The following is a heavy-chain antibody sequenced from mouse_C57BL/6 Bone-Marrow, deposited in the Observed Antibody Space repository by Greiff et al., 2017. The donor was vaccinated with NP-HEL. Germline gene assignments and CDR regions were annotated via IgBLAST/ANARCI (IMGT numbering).Heavy chain of an antibody. CDR1: GFNIKDDY. J-gene: IGHJ3*01. CDR3: TILYYYGSSSH. D-gene: IGHD1-1*01. CDR2: IDPENGDT. V-gene: IGHV14-4*01. Sequence: VQLKESGAELVRPGASVKLSCTASGFNIKDDYMHWVKQRPEQGLEWIGWIDPENGDTEYASKFQGKATITADTSSNTAYLQLSSLTSEDTAVYYCTILYYYGSSSHWGQGTLVTVSA.